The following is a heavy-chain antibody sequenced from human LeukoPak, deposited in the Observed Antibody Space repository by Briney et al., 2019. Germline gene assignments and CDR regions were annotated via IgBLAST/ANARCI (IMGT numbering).Heavy chain of an antibody. D-gene: IGHD3-9*01. Sequence: PGGSLRLSCAASGFTFSSYAMHWVRQAPGKGLEWVAVISYDGSNKYYADSVKGRFTISRDNSKNTLYLQMNSLKAEDTAVYYCERSSPYYDIIDAFDIWGQGTMVTVSS. CDR2: ISYDGSNK. CDR3: ERSSPYYDIIDAFDI. V-gene: IGHV3-30-3*01. J-gene: IGHJ3*02. CDR1: GFTFSSYA.